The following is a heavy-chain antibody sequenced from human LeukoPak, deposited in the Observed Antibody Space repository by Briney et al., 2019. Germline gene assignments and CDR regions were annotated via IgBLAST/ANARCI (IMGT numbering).Heavy chain of an antibody. D-gene: IGHD6-13*01. J-gene: IGHJ4*02. V-gene: IGHV3-73*01. CDR3: TRSRPPSDY. Sequence: GRSLRLSCAASGFTFSGSAMHWVRQASGKGLEWVGRIRSKANSYATAYAASVKGRFTISRDDSKNTAYLQMNSLKTEDTAVYYCTRSRPPSDYWGQGTLVTVSS. CDR2: IRSKANSYAT. CDR1: GFTFSGSA.